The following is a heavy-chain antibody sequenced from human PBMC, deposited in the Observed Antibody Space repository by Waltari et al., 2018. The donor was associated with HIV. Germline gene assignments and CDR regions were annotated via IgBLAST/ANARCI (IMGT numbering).Heavy chain of an antibody. CDR3: VKEHQYSHTWYSYYGMDV. V-gene: IGHV3-23*01. J-gene: IGHJ6*02. CDR1: GFTFSHYA. D-gene: IGHD6-13*01. CDR2: ISGSGGST. Sequence: VQVLESGGALVQPGGHLRLSCAASGFTFSHYAMRWVRQAPGKGLEWVSTISGSGGSTYYADSVKGRFTVSRDNSKNTLYLQMNSLRAEDTAVYFCVKEHQYSHTWYSYYGMDVWGQGTTVTVSS.